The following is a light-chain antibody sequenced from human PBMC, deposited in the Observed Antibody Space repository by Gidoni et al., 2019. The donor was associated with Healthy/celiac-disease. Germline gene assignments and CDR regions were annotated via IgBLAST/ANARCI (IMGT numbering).Light chain of an antibody. J-gene: IGLJ1*01. CDR3: CSYAGSSTYV. Sequence: QSALTQPASVSGSPGQSITISCTGTSSAVGSYNLVSWYQQHPGKAPKLMIYEGSKRPSGVSNRFSGSNSGNTASLTISGLQAEDEAYYYCCSYAGSSTYVFGTGTKVTVL. CDR2: EGS. CDR1: SSAVGSYNL. V-gene: IGLV2-23*01.